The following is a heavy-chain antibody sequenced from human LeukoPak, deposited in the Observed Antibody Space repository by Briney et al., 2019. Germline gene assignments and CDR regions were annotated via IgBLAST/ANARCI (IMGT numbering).Heavy chain of an antibody. CDR3: ASLRYGSGSQGALDYGSDY. D-gene: IGHD3-10*01. Sequence: SETLSLTCTDSGGSISGYYWSWVRQPPGKGLEWIGYIYYSGSTNYNPSLRSRVTISVDTSKNQFSLKLHSVTAADTAVYYCASLRYGSGSQGALDYGSDYWGQGTLVTVSS. V-gene: IGHV4-59*01. J-gene: IGHJ4*02. CDR2: IYYSGST. CDR1: GGSISGYY.